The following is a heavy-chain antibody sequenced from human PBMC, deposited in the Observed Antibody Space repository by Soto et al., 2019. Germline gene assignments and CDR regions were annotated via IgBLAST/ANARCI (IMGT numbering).Heavy chain of an antibody. V-gene: IGHV3-53*01. J-gene: IGHJ4*02. D-gene: IGHD2-8*01. CDR3: ARDRSHCINGVCYTGSDY. CDR1: GFTASSNY. Sequence: LRLSCAASGFTASSNYMSWVRQAPGKGLEWVSVIYSGGSTYYADSVKGRFTISRDNSKNTLFLQMSSLRAEDTAVYYCARDRSHCINGVCYTGSDYWGRGTLVTVSS. CDR2: IYSGGST.